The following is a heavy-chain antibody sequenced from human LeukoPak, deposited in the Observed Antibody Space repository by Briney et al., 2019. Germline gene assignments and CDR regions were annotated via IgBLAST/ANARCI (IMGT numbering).Heavy chain of an antibody. J-gene: IGHJ4*02. CDR2: IYYSGST. Sequence: SETLSLTCTVSGGSISSSSYYWGWIRQPPGKGLEWIGSIYYSGSTYYNPSLKSRVTISVDTSKNQFSLKLSSVTAADTAVYYCARDRGRIAAAGNCFDYWGQGTLVTVSS. D-gene: IGHD6-13*01. CDR1: GGSISSSSYY. V-gene: IGHV4-39*07. CDR3: ARDRGRIAAAGNCFDY.